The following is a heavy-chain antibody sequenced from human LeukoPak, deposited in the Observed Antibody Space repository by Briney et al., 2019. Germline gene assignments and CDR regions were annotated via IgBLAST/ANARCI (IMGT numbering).Heavy chain of an antibody. Sequence: GRSLRLSCAASGFTFSSYAMHWVRQAPGKGLEWVAVISYDGSNKYYADSVKGRFTISRDNSKNTLYLQMNSLRAEDTAVYYCAKMGWELYYYYYYMDVWSKGTTVTVSS. J-gene: IGHJ6*03. D-gene: IGHD3-10*01. V-gene: IGHV3-30-3*02. CDR1: GFTFSSYA. CDR3: AKMGWELYYYYYYMDV. CDR2: ISYDGSNK.